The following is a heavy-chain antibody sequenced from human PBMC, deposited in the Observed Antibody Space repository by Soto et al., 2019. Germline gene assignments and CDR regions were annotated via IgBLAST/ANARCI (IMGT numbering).Heavy chain of an antibody. CDR3: ARDFPLLRFLEWLPPPPAFRYYYYGMDV. V-gene: IGHV1-58*01. CDR2: IVVGSGNT. CDR1: GFTFTSSA. Sequence: EASVKVSCKAAGFTFTSSAVQWVRQARGQRLEWIGWIVVGSGNTKYSQKFQGRVTITRDTSASTAYMELRSLRSDDTAVYYCARDFPLLRFLEWLPPPPAFRYYYYGMDVWGQGTTVTVSS. J-gene: IGHJ6*02. D-gene: IGHD3-3*01.